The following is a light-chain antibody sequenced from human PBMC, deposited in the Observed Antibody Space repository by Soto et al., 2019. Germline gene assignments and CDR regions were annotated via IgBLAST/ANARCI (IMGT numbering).Light chain of an antibody. CDR2: GAS. CDR1: QSVSSTS. J-gene: IGKJ1*01. CDR3: QQYDGSPPWT. Sequence: EIVLTQSPGTLSFSPGERATLSCRASQSVSSTSLAWYQQKPGQAPRLLIYGASNRATGIPDRFSGSGSGTYFTLTISRLEPEDFAVYYCQQYDGSPPWTFGLGTKVEFK. V-gene: IGKV3-20*01.